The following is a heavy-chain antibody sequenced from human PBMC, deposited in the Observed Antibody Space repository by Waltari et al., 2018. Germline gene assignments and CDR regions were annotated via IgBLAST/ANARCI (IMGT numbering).Heavy chain of an antibody. J-gene: IGHJ1*01. CDR3: ASLGIAAAGRVGGYFQH. V-gene: IGHV1-69*05. CDR1: GGTFSSYA. Sequence: QVQLVQSGAEVKKPGSSVKVSCKASGGTFSSYAISWVRQAPGQGLEWMGGSIPIFGTANYAQKFQGRVTITTDESTSTAYMELSSLRSEDTAVYYCASLGIAAAGRVGGYFQHWGQGTLVTVSS. D-gene: IGHD6-13*01. CDR2: SIPIFGTA.